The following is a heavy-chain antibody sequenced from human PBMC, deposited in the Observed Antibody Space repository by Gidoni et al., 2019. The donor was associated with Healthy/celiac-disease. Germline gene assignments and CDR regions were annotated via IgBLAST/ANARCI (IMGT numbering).Heavy chain of an antibody. J-gene: IGHJ4*02. CDR3: ARDAGYSGYRV. D-gene: IGHD5-12*01. CDR1: GFTVSSNY. CDR2: IYGGGST. Sequence: DVQLMESGGGCVHAGGFLRLACAASGFTVSSNYMSWVRQAPGKGLEWVSVIYGGGSTYSADSVKGRFTIYRDNSKNTLYLKMNSLRAEDTAVYYCARDAGYSGYRVWGQGTLVTVSS. V-gene: IGHV3-66*01.